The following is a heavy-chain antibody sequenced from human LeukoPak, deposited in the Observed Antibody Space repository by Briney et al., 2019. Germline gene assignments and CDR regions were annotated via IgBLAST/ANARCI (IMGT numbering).Heavy chain of an antibody. Sequence: ASVQISCKVSGYSFTDFYMQWLQQAPGKGLEWMGLFDPEDDETIYAEKFQGRITITADTSRDTSYMSLSSLRPEDTAVYYCAVTAAGRDYMDVWGKGTTVTVSS. CDR2: FDPEDDET. D-gene: IGHD6-13*01. CDR1: GYSFTDFY. CDR3: AVTAAGRDYMDV. V-gene: IGHV1-69-2*01. J-gene: IGHJ6*03.